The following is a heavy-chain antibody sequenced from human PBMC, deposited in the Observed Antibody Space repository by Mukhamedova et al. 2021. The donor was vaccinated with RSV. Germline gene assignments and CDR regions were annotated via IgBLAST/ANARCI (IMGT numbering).Heavy chain of an antibody. V-gene: IGHV3-30*03. CDR3: VLGYIVATHLDY. J-gene: IGHJ4*02. CDR1: TFSSYG. CDR2: ISYDGSNK. Sequence: TFSSYGMHWVRQAPGKGLEWVAVISYDGSNKYYADSVKGRFTISRDNSTNTLYLQMNSLRAEDTAVYYCVLGYIVATHLDYWGQ. D-gene: IGHD5-12*01.